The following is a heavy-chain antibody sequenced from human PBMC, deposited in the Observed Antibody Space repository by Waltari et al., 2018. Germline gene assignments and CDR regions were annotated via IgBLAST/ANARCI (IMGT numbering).Heavy chain of an antibody. D-gene: IGHD3-22*01. CDR2: IYYSGST. J-gene: IGHJ6*03. CDR1: GGSISSSSYY. V-gene: IGHV4-39*07. Sequence: QLQLQESGPGLVKPSETLSLTCTVSGGSISSSSYYWGWIRQPPGKGLEWIGSIYYSGSTYSNPSLKSRVTISVDTSKNQFSLKLSSVTAADTAVYYCARQQYYYDSSGYYAYYYYMDVWGKGTTVTVSS. CDR3: ARQQYYYDSSGYYAYYYYMDV.